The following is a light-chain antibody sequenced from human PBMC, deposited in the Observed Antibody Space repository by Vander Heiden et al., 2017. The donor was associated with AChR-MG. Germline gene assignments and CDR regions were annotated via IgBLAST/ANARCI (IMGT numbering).Light chain of an antibody. Sequence: DIQMTQSPSSLSASVGDRVTITCQASQDISNYLNWYQQKPGKAPKLLIYDESNLETGVPSRFSGSGSGTDFTFTISSLQPEDIATYYCQQDDNPSLTFGGGTKVEIK. CDR2: DES. CDR1: QDISNY. V-gene: IGKV1-33*01. J-gene: IGKJ4*01. CDR3: QQDDNPSLT.